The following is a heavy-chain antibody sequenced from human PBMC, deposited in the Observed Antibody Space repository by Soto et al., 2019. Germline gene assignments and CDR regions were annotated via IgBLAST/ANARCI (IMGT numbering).Heavy chain of an antibody. D-gene: IGHD6-6*01. J-gene: IGHJ4*02. CDR2: ISSSSSYI. V-gene: IGHV3-21*01. CDR3: ARQPRSAARVTFDY. Sequence: EVQLVESGGGLVKPGGSLRLSCAASGFTFSSYSMNWVRQAPGKGLEWVSSISSSSSYIYYADSVKGRFTISRDNAKNSLYLQMNSLRAEDTAVYYCARQPRSAARVTFDYWGQGTLVTVSS. CDR1: GFTFSSYS.